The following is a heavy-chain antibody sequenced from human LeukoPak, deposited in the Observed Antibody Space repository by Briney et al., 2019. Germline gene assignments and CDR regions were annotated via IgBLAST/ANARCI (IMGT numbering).Heavy chain of an antibody. Sequence: PSETLSLTCTVSGGSISSGRYYWSWIRQHPGKGLEWIGYIYYSGSTYYNPSLKSRVTISVDTSKNQFSLKLSSVTAADTAVYYCARGAYVRYFDYWGQGTLVTVSS. CDR3: ARGAYVRYFDY. J-gene: IGHJ4*02. D-gene: IGHD3-10*02. CDR1: GGSISSGRYY. CDR2: IYYSGST. V-gene: IGHV4-31*03.